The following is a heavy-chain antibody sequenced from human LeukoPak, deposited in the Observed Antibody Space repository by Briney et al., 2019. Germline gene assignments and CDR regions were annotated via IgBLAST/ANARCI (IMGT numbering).Heavy chain of an antibody. Sequence: GASVKVSCKASGYTFTGYYMHWVRQAPGQGLEWMGWINPNSGNTGYAQKFQGRVTMTRNTSISTAYMELSSLRSEGTAVYYCARAGGYCGRISCPYYFDYWGQGSLVAVSS. V-gene: IGHV1-8*02. CDR1: GYTFTGYY. D-gene: IGHD2-15*01. CDR2: INPNSGNT. CDR3: ARAGGYCGRISCPYYFDY. J-gene: IGHJ4*02.